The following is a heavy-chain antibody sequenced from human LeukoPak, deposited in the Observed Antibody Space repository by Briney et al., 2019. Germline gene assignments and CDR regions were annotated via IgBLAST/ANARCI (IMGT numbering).Heavy chain of an antibody. J-gene: IGHJ4*02. CDR3: AKVITIRWAGLDY. D-gene: IGHD3-10*01. CDR2: ISYDGSNK. CDR1: GFTFSSYG. V-gene: IGHV3-30*18. Sequence: PGGSLRLSCAASGFTFSSYGMQWVRQAPGKGLEWVAVISYDGSNKFYADSVKGRFTISRDNSKNTLYLQMNSLRAEDTALYYCAKVITIRWAGLDYWGQGTLVTVSS.